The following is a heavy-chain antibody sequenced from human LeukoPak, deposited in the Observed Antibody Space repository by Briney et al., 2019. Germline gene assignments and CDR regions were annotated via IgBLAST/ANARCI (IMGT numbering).Heavy chain of an antibody. J-gene: IGHJ4*02. Sequence: PGGSLRLSCAASGFTFSSYGMTWVRQAPGKGLEWVSGISGSGDNTWYADSVKGRFTISRDNSKKTLDLQMYSLRAEDTAVYYCARVYGSAIGYFDYWGQGTLVTVSS. CDR2: ISGSGDNT. CDR3: ARVYGSAIGYFDY. CDR1: GFTFSSYG. D-gene: IGHD3-10*01. V-gene: IGHV3-23*01.